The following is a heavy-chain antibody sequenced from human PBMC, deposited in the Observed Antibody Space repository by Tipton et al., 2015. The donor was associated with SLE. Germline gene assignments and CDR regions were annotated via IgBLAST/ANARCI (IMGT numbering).Heavy chain of an antibody. CDR3: AGGSLTGDFDY. D-gene: IGHD7-27*01. CDR2: INHSGST. CDR1: GGSFSGYY. J-gene: IGHJ4*02. Sequence: TLSLTCAVYGGSFSGYYWSWIRQPPGKGLEWIGEINHSGSTNYNPSLKSRVTISVDTSKNQFSPKLSSVTAADTAVYYCAGGSLTGDFDYWGQGTLVTVSS. V-gene: IGHV4-34*01.